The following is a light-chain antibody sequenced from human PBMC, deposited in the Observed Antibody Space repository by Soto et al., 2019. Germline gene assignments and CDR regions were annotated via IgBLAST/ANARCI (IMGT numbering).Light chain of an antibody. Sequence: DIVMTQSPLSLPVTPGEPASISCRSSQSLLHSNGYTYLDWYLQKPVQSHQLLIYLVSNRASGVPDRFSGSGSGTDFTLKISRVEAEDVGVYYCIQTLQAPTFGQGTRLEIK. CDR3: IQTLQAPT. J-gene: IGKJ5*01. CDR1: QSLLHSNGYTY. CDR2: LVS. V-gene: IGKV2-28*01.